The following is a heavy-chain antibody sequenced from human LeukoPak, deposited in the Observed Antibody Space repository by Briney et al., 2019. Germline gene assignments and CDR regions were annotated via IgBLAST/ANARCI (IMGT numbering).Heavy chain of an antibody. Sequence: GGSLRPSCAASGFTFDDYGISWVRQAPGKGLEWVSGINWNGGSTGYADSVKGRFTISRDNAKNSLYLQMNSLRAEDTAVYYGARDVTYYDSTVSLNWGQGTLVTVSS. CDR1: GFTFDDYG. V-gene: IGHV3-20*04. CDR3: ARDVTYYDSTVSLN. CDR2: INWNGGST. J-gene: IGHJ4*02. D-gene: IGHD3-22*01.